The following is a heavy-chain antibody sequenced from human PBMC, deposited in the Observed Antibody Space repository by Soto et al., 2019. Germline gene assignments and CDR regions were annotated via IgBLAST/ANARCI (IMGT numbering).Heavy chain of an antibody. CDR2: ISSSGSTI. CDR3: ARDRRNYYDSSGYGYYYGMDV. Sequence: EVQLVESGGGLVQPGGSLRLSCAASGFTFSSYEMNWVRQAPGKGLEWVSYISSSGSTIYYADSVKGRFTISRDNAKNSLYLQMNSLRAEDTAVYYCARDRRNYYDSSGYGYYYGMDVWGQGTTVTVSS. J-gene: IGHJ6*02. D-gene: IGHD3-22*01. V-gene: IGHV3-48*03. CDR1: GFTFSSYE.